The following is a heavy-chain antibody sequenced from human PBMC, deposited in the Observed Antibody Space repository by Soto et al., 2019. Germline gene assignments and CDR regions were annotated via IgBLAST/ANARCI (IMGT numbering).Heavy chain of an antibody. J-gene: IGHJ6*02. V-gene: IGHV4-30-2*01. CDR2: IYHGESI. CDR3: ARDSRSTTTYGLDV. D-gene: IGHD4-4*01. CDR1: GGSISSGGYS. Sequence: QLQLQESGSGLVKPSQTLSLNCAVSGGSISSGGYSWSWLRLPPGKGLEWIGYIYHGESINYNPSLRSRVTISVDRAKNQLSLILKSVTPADTAVYYCARDSRSTTTYGLDVWGQGTTVTVSS.